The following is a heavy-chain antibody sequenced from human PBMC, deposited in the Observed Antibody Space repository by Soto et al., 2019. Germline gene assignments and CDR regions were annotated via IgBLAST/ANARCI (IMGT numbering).Heavy chain of an antibody. D-gene: IGHD2-2*01. CDR2: INWDDDK. CDR3: AYSSHCISTSCYGY. J-gene: IGHJ4*02. CDR1: GFSLSPSGVG. V-gene: IGHV2-5*02. Sequence: QITLKESGPPLVKPTQTLTLTCTFSGFSLSPSGVGVGWIRQPPGKALKWLALINWDDDKRNSPSLKSRLTITKNTFKNQVGLTITKMDPMKTATSSFAYSSHCISTSCYGYWGQGTLVTVSS.